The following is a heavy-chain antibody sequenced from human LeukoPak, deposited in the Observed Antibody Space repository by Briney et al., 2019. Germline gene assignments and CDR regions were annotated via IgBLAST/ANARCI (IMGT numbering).Heavy chain of an antibody. CDR2: IRSDGSNK. CDR3: ARGRQNSGSYSDAFDI. Sequence: GGSLRLSCAASGFTFSSYGMHWVRQAPGKGLEWVGFIRSDGSNKYYADSVKGRFTISRDNSKNSLSLQMNSLRAEDTAVYYCARGRQNSGSYSDAFDIWGQGTVVTVSS. CDR1: GFTFSSYG. D-gene: IGHD1-26*01. V-gene: IGHV3-30*02. J-gene: IGHJ3*02.